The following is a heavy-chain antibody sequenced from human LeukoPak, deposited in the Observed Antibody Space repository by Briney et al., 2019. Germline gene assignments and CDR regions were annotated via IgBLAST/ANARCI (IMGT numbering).Heavy chain of an antibody. V-gene: IGHV3-7*03. Sequence: GGSLRLSCAASGFTFSSYWMNWARQAPGKGLEWVASINHNGIVNYYVDSVKGRFTISRDNAKNSLYLQMSNLRAEDTAVYYCAKDKGWGYSAYDCYGMDVWGQGTTVTVSS. CDR3: AKDKGWGYSAYDCYGMDV. CDR2: INHNGIVN. D-gene: IGHD1-26*01. CDR1: GFTFSSYW. J-gene: IGHJ6*02.